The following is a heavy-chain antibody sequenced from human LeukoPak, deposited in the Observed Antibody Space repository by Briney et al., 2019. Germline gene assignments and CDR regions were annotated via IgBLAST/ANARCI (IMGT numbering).Heavy chain of an antibody. V-gene: IGHV3-23*01. CDR3: ANDRIPLDY. CDR2: VSGSGGST. CDR1: GFSFSSYV. J-gene: IGHJ4*02. Sequence: GGSLRLSCAASGFSFSSYVMSWVRQAPGKGLEWVSAVSGSGGSTYSADSVKGRFTISRDNSKNTLYLQMNSLRAEDTAVYYCANDRIPLDYWGQGTLVTVSS. D-gene: IGHD5-18*01.